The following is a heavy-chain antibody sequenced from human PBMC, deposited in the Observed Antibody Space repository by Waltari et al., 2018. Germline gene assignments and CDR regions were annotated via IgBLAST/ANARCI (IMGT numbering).Heavy chain of an antibody. Sequence: EVQLVESGGAMVQPGGSLRLSCAASGFVFGSFEMNWVRQAPGKAAEWLSNISSAARTIYDADSVKGRFCSSRDNAKSTLYLQMNTLRVEDTAVYYCARDQGPAGYNWFDAWGQGTLVTVSS. CDR2: ISSAARTI. D-gene: IGHD3-10*01. V-gene: IGHV3-48*03. CDR1: GFVFGSFE. CDR3: ARDQGPAGYNWFDA. J-gene: IGHJ5*02.